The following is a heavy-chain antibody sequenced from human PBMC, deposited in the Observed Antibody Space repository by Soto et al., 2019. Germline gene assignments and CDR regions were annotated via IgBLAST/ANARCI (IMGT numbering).Heavy chain of an antibody. Sequence: QVQLQESGPGLVKPSQTLSLTCTVSGGSISSGGYYWSWLRQHPGKGLEWIGYIYYSGSTYYNPSLKSRVTISVDTSKNQFSLKLSSVTAADTAVYYCATTRTRKQWLGFDYWGQGTLVTVSS. D-gene: IGHD6-19*01. J-gene: IGHJ4*02. V-gene: IGHV4-31*03. CDR1: GGSISSGGYY. CDR2: IYYSGST. CDR3: ATTRTRKQWLGFDY.